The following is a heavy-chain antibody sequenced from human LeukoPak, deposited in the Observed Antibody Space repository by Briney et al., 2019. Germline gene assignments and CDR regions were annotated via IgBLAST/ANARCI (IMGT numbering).Heavy chain of an antibody. CDR3: ARVEANYGDSFDY. V-gene: IGHV3-30*03. CDR2: ISYDGSNK. D-gene: IGHD4-17*01. J-gene: IGHJ4*02. CDR1: GFTFSSYG. Sequence: HSGGSLRLSCAASGFTFSSYGMHWVRQAPGKGLEWVAVISYDGSNKYYADSVKGRFTISRDNAKNSLYLQMNSLRAEDTAVYYCARVEANYGDSFDYWGQGTLVTVSS.